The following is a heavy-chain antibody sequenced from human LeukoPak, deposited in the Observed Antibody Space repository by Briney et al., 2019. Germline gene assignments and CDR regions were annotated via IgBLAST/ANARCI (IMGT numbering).Heavy chain of an antibody. CDR3: ARVPINTIFGVVMGLGFDY. Sequence: PGGSLRLSCAASGFTFSTYGIHWVRQAPGKGLEWVANIKQDGSEKYYVDSVKGRFTISRDNAKNSLYLQMNSLRAEDTAVYYCARVPINTIFGVVMGLGFDYWGQGTLVTVSS. CDR2: IKQDGSEK. CDR1: GFTFSTYG. V-gene: IGHV3-7*01. D-gene: IGHD3-3*01. J-gene: IGHJ4*02.